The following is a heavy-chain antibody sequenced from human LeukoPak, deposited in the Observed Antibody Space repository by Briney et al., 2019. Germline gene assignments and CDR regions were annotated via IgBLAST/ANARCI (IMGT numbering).Heavy chain of an antibody. CDR1: GFTFRSYW. V-gene: IGHV3-20*04. CDR2: INWNGGST. Sequence: GGSLRLSCAASGFTFRSYWMYWVRQAPGKGLEWVSGINWNGGSTGYADSVKGRFTISRDNAKNSPYLQMNSLRAEDTALYYCARGSQVNWFDPWGQGTLVTVSS. J-gene: IGHJ5*02. CDR3: ARGSQVNWFDP.